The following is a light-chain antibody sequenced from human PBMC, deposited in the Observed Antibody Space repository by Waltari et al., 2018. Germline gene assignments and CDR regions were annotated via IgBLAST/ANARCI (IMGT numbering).Light chain of an antibody. CDR3: ETGGHGTWV. CDR2: VNRNGSH. Sequence: QLVLTQSPSASASLGASVKLTCPLSSGHSSNIIAWLQQRPARGPRYLMKVNRNGSHNKGDDLPDRFSGSSSRAERYLTISSLQSEDEADYYCETGGHGTWVFGGGTKLTVL. V-gene: IGLV4-69*01. CDR1: SGHSSNI. J-gene: IGLJ3*02.